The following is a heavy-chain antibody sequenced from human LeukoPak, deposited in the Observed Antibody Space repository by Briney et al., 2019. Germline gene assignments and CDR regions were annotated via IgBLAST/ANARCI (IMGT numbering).Heavy chain of an antibody. CDR2: ISYDGSNK. J-gene: IGHJ4*02. CDR3: AKTLYYDSSGYYTAFDY. Sequence: PGGSLRLSCAASGFTFSSYGMHWVRQAPGKGLEWVAVISYDGSNKYYADSVKGRFTISRDNSKNTLYLQMNSLRAEDTAVYYCAKTLYYDSSGYYTAFDYWGQGTLVTVSS. D-gene: IGHD3-22*01. CDR1: GFTFSSYG. V-gene: IGHV3-30*18.